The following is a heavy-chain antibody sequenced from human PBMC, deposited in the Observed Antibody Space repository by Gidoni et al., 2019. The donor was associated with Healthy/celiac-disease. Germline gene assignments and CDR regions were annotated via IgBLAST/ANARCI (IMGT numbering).Heavy chain of an antibody. V-gene: IGHV2-5*02. CDR3: AHRPDGLPVMPFDP. Sequence: QITLKESGPTLVKPTQTLTLTCTFSGFSLSTSGVGVGWIRQPPGKALEWLALIYWDDDKRYSPSLKSRLTITKDTSKNQVVLTMTNMDPVDTATYYCAHRPDGLPVMPFDPWGQGTLVTVSS. J-gene: IGHJ5*02. CDR2: IYWDDDK. CDR1: GFSLSTSGVG. D-gene: IGHD2-21*01.